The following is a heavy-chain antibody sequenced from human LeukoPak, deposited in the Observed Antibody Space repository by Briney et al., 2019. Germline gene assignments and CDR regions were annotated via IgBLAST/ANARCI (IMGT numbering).Heavy chain of an antibody. D-gene: IGHD2/OR15-2a*01. CDR1: GYSISSGYY. V-gene: IGHV4-34*01. Sequence: PSETLSLTCAVSGYSISSGYYWSWIRQPPGKGLEWIGEINHSGSTNYNPSLKSRVTISVDTSKNQFSLKLSSVTAADTAVYYCARGSRTLGYIWGQGTMVTVSS. CDR3: ARGSRTLGYI. CDR2: INHSGST. J-gene: IGHJ3*02.